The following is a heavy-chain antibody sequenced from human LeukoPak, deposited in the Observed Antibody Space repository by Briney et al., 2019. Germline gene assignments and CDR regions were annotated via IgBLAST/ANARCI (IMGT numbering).Heavy chain of an antibody. CDR3: ARGTPRIAAAPIDY. CDR1: GGSISSYY. Sequence: PSETLSLTCTVSGGSISSYYWSWIRQPPGKGLEWIGYIYYSGSTNYNPSLESRVTISVDTSKNQFSLKLSSVTAADTAVYYCARGTPRIAAAPIDYWGQGTLVTVSS. V-gene: IGHV4-59*01. D-gene: IGHD6-13*01. CDR2: IYYSGST. J-gene: IGHJ4*02.